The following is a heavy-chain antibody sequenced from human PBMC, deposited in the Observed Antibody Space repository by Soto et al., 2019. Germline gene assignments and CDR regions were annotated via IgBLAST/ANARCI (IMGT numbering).Heavy chain of an antibody. V-gene: IGHV4-39*02. Sequence: SETLSLTCTVSGGDISSGDYYWAWIRQPPGKGLEWIASIYYVGSTFYNSSLESRVTISVDMSKNLFSLKLTSVTATDTAVYYCARDRSYSLDVWGQGTTVTVSS. CDR2: IYYVGST. CDR3: ARDRSYSLDV. CDR1: GGDISSGDYY. J-gene: IGHJ6*02.